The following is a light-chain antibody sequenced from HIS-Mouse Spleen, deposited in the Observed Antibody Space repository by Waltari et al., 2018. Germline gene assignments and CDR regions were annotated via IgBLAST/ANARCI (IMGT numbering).Light chain of an antibody. Sequence: QSVLTQPPSASGTPGQRVTISCSGTRSNTGSKTVNWYQQLPGTAPKLLIYSNNQRPSGVPDRFSGSKSGTSASLAISGLQSEDEADYYCCSYAGSSTFLFGGGTKLTVL. V-gene: IGLV1-44*01. CDR1: RSNTGSKT. CDR3: CSYAGSSTFL. J-gene: IGLJ2*01. CDR2: SNN.